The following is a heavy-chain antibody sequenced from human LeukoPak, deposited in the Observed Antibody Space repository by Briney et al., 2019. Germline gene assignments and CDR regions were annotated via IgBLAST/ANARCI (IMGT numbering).Heavy chain of an antibody. V-gene: IGHV3-30-3*01. CDR2: ISYDGSNK. CDR1: GFTFSSYA. J-gene: IGHJ4*02. CDR3: ARDGSPPPYYYDSSGYYPYFDY. D-gene: IGHD3-22*01. Sequence: GRSLRLSCAASGFTFSSYAMHWVRHAPGKGLEWVAVISYDGSNKYYADSVKGRFTISRDNSKNTLYLQMNSLRAEDTAVYYCARDGSPPPYYYDSSGYYPYFDYWGQGTLVTVS.